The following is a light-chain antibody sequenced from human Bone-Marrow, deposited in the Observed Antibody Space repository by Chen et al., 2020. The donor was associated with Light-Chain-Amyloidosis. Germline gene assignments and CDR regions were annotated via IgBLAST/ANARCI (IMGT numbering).Light chain of an antibody. CDR3: QSADXXGAFGVL. CDR2: KET. V-gene: IGLV3-25*03. J-gene: IGLJ2*01. CDR1: ALPNQY. Sequence: SYXXTQPXSVSVSPXQTXXVTXXXDALPNQYTYWYQQKSGQAPVLVIYKETERPSGIPGRFSGSTFGTTVTLTISGVQAEDEADYYCQSADXXGAFGVLFGGGTKLTVL.